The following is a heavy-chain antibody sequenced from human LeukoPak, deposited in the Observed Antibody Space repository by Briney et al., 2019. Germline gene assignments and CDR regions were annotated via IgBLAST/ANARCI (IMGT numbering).Heavy chain of an antibody. J-gene: IGHJ2*01. D-gene: IGHD7-27*01. CDR1: GGSFSGYY. Sequence: SETLSLTCAVYGGSFSGYYWSWLRQPPGKGLEWIRDINHSGSTNYNPSLKSRVSISVDTSKNQFSLKLSSVTAADTAVYYCARHKRPTNTNWRGKGTYWYFDLWGRGTLVTVSS. CDR3: ARHKRPTNTNWRGKGTYWYFDL. V-gene: IGHV4-34*01. CDR2: INHSGST.